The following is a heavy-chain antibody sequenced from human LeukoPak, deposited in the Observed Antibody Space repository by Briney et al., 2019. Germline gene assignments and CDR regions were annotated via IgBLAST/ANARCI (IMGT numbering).Heavy chain of an antibody. D-gene: IGHD3/OR15-3a*01. CDR2: IHDSGTI. CDR3: ARVLPRTGYNPGLDL. V-gene: IGHV4-59*01. Sequence: SETLSLTCSVSGDSIKTYYWNWLRQPPGKGLEWIGFIHDSGTIDYNPSLKSRVSFLLDTSKNHIALRLCSVTAADTAVYFCARVLPRTGYNPGLDLWGQGILVTVSS. CDR1: GDSIKTYY. J-gene: IGHJ5*02.